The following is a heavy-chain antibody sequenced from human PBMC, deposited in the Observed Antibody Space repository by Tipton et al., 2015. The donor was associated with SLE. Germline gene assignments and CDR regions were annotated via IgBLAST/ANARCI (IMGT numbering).Heavy chain of an antibody. D-gene: IGHD6-13*01. Sequence: SLRLSCAASGFTFSSYSMNWVRQAPGKGLEWVSSISSSSSYIYYADSVKGRFTISRDNAKNSLYLQMNSLRAEDTAVYYCASLGDSRSWVYCGMDVWGQGTTVTVSS. CDR1: GFTFSSYS. CDR3: ASLGDSRSWVYCGMDV. J-gene: IGHJ6*02. CDR2: ISSSSSYI. V-gene: IGHV3-21*01.